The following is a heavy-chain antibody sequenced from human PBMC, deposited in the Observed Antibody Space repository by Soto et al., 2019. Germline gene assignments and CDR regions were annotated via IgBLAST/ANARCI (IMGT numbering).Heavy chain of an antibody. CDR1: GFTFSSYA. CDR2: ISGSGGST. V-gene: IGHV3-23*01. J-gene: IGHJ6*02. CDR3: AKDDSVGSSWYSAYYYGMDV. D-gene: IGHD6-13*01. Sequence: EVQLLESGGGLVQPGGSLRLSCAASGFTFSSYAMSWVRQAPGKGLEWVSAISGSGGSTYYADSVKGRFTISRENSKNTVYLQMNSLRDEDTAVYYCAKDDSVGSSWYSAYYYGMDVWGQGTTVTVSS.